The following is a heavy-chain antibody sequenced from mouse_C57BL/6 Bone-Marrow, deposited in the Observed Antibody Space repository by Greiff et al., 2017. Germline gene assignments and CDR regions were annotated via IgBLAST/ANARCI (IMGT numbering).Heavy chain of an antibody. D-gene: IGHD3-2*02. J-gene: IGHJ2*01. CDR1: GFTFTDYY. CDR3: ARYIYSSGAYYFDY. Sequence: EVQVVESGGGLVQPGGSLSLSCAASGFTFTDYYMSWVRQPPGKALEWLGFIRNKANGYTTEYSASVKGRFTISRDNSQNILYLQMNALRAEDSATYYCARYIYSSGAYYFDYWGQGTTLTVSS. V-gene: IGHV7-3*01. CDR2: IRNKANGYTT.